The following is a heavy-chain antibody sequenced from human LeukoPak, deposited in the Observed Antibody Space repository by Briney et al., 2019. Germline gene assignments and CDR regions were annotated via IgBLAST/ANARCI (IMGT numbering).Heavy chain of an antibody. Sequence: GGTLRLSCAASGFTFSSYGMSWVRQAPGKGLEWVSYISSSSSTIYYADSVKGRFTISRDNAKNSLYLQMNSLRAEDTAVYYCARENDFWSGYSDSYYMDVWGKGTTVTVSS. CDR2: ISSSSSTI. CDR3: ARENDFWSGYSDSYYMDV. CDR1: GFTFSSYG. J-gene: IGHJ6*03. V-gene: IGHV3-48*01. D-gene: IGHD3-3*01.